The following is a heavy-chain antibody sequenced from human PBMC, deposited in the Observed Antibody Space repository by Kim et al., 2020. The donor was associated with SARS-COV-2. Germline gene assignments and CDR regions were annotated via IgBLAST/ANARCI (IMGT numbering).Heavy chain of an antibody. D-gene: IGHD3-22*01. V-gene: IGHV3-23*01. J-gene: IGHJ4*02. CDR3: AKDTSLSTIVVASFDG. Sequence: DSVRGRFTISRDDSKNTVSLQMNNLRPEDTALYYCAKDTSLSTIVVASFDGWGQGTQVIVSP.